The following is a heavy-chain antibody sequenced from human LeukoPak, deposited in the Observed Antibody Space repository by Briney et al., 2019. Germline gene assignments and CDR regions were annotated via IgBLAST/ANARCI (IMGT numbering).Heavy chain of an antibody. CDR2: ISGSGGST. J-gene: IGHJ4*02. Sequence: GGSLRLSCAASGFTFSDYNMRWIRQAPGKGLEWVSAISGSGGSTYYADSVKGRFTISRDNSKNTLYLQMNSLRAEDTAVYYCATNWDGQQLYYFDYWGQGTLVTVSS. CDR3: ATNWDGQQLYYFDY. V-gene: IGHV3-23*01. CDR1: GFTFSDYN. D-gene: IGHD6-13*01.